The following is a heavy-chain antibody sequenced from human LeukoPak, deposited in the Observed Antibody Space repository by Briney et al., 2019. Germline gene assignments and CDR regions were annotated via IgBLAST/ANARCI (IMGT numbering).Heavy chain of an antibody. CDR3: ARPSIAYCGGDCSYGMDV. CDR1: GGTFSSYA. D-gene: IGHD2-21*02. V-gene: IGHV1-69*13. J-gene: IGHJ6*02. CDR2: IIPIFGTA. Sequence: SVKVSCKASGGTFSSYAISWVRQAPGQGLEWMGGIIPIFGTANYAQKFQGRVTITADESTSTAYMELSSLRSEDTAVYYCARPSIAYCGGDCSYGMDVWGQGTTVTVSS.